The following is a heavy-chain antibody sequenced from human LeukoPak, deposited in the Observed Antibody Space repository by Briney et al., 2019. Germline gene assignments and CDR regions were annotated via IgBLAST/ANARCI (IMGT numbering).Heavy chain of an antibody. J-gene: IGHJ3*02. CDR3: ARLLPYSGYAMGGSYYGAFDI. Sequence: GESLKISCKGSGYSFTSYWIGWVRQMPGKGLEWMGIIYPGDSDTRYSPSFQGQVTISADKSISTAYQQWSSLKASDTAMYYCARLLPYSGYAMGGSYYGAFDIWGQGTMVTVSS. D-gene: IGHD1-26*01. CDR2: IYPGDSDT. V-gene: IGHV5-51*01. CDR1: GYSFTSYW.